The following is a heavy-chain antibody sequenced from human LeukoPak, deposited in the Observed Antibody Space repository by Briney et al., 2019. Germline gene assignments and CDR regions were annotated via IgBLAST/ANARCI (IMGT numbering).Heavy chain of an antibody. Sequence: SETLSLTCTVSGGSISSGGYYWSWIRQHPGKGLEWIGSIYYSGSTYYNPSLKSRVTISVDTSKNQFSLKLSSVTAADTAVYYCAGSRSSGYYYFDYWGQGTLVTVSS. CDR1: GGSISSGGYY. V-gene: IGHV4-39*01. CDR2: IYYSGST. J-gene: IGHJ4*02. CDR3: AGSRSSGYYYFDY. D-gene: IGHD3-22*01.